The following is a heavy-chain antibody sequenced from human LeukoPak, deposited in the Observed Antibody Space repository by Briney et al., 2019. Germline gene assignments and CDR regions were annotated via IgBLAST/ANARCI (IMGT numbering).Heavy chain of an antibody. Sequence: GGSLRLSCAASGFTFSSYAMNWVRQAPGKGLEWVSTISGSGDSTYYADSVKGRFTIFRDNSKNTLYLQMNSLRAEDTAVYYCAKKRGYNYGDFDYWGQGTLVTVSS. CDR2: ISGSGDST. D-gene: IGHD5-18*01. J-gene: IGHJ4*02. CDR1: GFTFSSYA. V-gene: IGHV3-23*01. CDR3: AKKRGYNYGDFDY.